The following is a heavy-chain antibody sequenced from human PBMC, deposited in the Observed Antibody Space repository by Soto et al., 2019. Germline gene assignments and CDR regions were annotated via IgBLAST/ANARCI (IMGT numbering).Heavy chain of an antibody. CDR3: ARAIGEAGTY. Sequence: ASVNVSCKASGYTFTNYDINWVRQAPGQGLEWMGWISAYNGNSNYAQKFQGRVTMTTDTSTSTAYMELRSLRSDDTAVYYCARAIGEAGTYWGQGTLVTVSS. V-gene: IGHV1-18*01. J-gene: IGHJ4*02. CDR2: ISAYNGNS. CDR1: GYTFTNYD. D-gene: IGHD4-17*01.